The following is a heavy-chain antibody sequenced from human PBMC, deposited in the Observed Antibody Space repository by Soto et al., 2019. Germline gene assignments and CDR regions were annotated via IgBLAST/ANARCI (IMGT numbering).Heavy chain of an antibody. J-gene: IGHJ4*02. CDR3: ASGLRASYYFDY. CDR2: IHYSGST. Sequence: QVQLQESGPGLVKPSQTLSLICTVSGGSISSGGYYWSWIRQHPGKGLEWIGYIHYSGSTYYNPSLKSRVTISVDTSKTQFSLKLSSVTAADTAVYYCASGLRASYYFDYWGQGTLVTVSS. V-gene: IGHV4-31*03. CDR1: GGSISSGGYY. D-gene: IGHD2-21*02.